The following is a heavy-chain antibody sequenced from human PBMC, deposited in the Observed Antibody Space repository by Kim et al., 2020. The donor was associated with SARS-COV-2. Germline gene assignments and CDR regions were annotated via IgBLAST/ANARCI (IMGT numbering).Heavy chain of an antibody. J-gene: IGHJ4*01. CDR2: IYYSGST. Sequence: SETLSLTCTVSGGSISSYYWSWIRQPPGKGLEWIGYIYYSGSTNYNPSLKSRVTISVDTSKNQFSLKLSSVTAADTAVYYCARAKYCSSTSCHAAFDYWG. CDR1: GGSISSYY. CDR3: ARAKYCSSTSCHAAFDY. D-gene: IGHD2-2*01. V-gene: IGHV4-59*01.